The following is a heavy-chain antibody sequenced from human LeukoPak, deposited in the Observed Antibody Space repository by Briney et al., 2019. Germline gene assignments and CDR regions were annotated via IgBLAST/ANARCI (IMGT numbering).Heavy chain of an antibody. D-gene: IGHD3-10*01. J-gene: IGHJ3*02. CDR1: GFTFRRYD. Sequence: GGSLRLSCAASGFTFRRYDMHWVRQTPGKGLDWVSRIGTAGDTNYPGSEKGRFTISRDNAKNSLYLQMNSLRVGDTAMYYCARGQPGGFDIWGQGTMVTVSS. V-gene: IGHV3-13*01. CDR3: ARGQPGGFDI. CDR2: IGTAGDT.